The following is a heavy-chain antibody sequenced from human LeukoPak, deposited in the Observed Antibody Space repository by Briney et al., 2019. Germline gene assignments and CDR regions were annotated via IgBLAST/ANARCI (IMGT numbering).Heavy chain of an antibody. J-gene: IGHJ6*03. Sequence: PSETLSLTCTVSGGSISSYYWSWIRQPPGKGLEWIGYIYYSGITNYNPSLKSRVTMSVDTSKNQFSLKLSSVTAADTAVYYCARDHTYYDFWSGYFYYYYMDVWGKGTTVTVSS. CDR3: ARDHTYYDFWSGYFYYYYMDV. CDR2: IYYSGIT. CDR1: GGSISSYY. D-gene: IGHD3-3*01. V-gene: IGHV4-59*12.